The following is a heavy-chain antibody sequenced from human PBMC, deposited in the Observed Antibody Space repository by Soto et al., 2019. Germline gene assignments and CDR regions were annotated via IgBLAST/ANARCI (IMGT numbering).Heavy chain of an antibody. Sequence: PGGSLRLSCAASGFTFSTYSMNWVRQAPGKGLEWLSYISSSSSTIYYADSVKGRFTISRDNAKNSLYLQMNSLRDEDTAVFFCARWGEGSSFLDYWGQGTLVTVSS. CDR1: GFTFSTYS. D-gene: IGHD3-16*01. CDR3: ARWGEGSSFLDY. CDR2: ISSSSSTI. J-gene: IGHJ4*02. V-gene: IGHV3-48*02.